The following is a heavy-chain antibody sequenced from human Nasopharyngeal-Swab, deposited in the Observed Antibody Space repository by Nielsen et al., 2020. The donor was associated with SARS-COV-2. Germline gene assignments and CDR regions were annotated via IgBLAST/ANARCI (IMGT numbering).Heavy chain of an antibody. CDR3: AKDHRGRYRSITIFPEGYYYMDV. J-gene: IGHJ6*03. CDR2: ISGSGGST. CDR1: GFTFSSYA. D-gene: IGHD3-9*01. Sequence: GSSLQLSCAASGFTFSSYAMSWVRQAPGKGLEWVSAISGSGGSTYYADSVKGRFTISRDNSKNTLYLQMNSLRAEDTAVYYCAKDHRGRYRSITIFPEGYYYMDVWGKGTTVTVSS. V-gene: IGHV3-23*01.